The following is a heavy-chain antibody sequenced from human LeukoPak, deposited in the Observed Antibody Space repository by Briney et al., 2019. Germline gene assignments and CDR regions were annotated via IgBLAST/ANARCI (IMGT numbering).Heavy chain of an antibody. CDR3: ATYTCSGGSCYGYYVDV. CDR1: GGSFRNYY. CDR2: INHDGIT. D-gene: IGHD2-15*01. Sequence: SETLSLTCAVYGGSFRNYYWTWIRQSPGKGLEWIGEINHDGITNYNPPLKSRVTISADTSKNQFSLNLNSVTVADTAVYSCATYTCSGGSCYGYYVDVWGNGTTVTVSS. V-gene: IGHV4-34*01. J-gene: IGHJ6*03.